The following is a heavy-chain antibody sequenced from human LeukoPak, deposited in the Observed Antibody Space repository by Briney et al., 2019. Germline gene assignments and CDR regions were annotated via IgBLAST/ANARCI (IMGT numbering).Heavy chain of an antibody. CDR2: IIPIFGTA. Sequence: SVKVSCKASGGTFSSYAISWVRQAPGQGLEWMGGIIPIFGTANHAQKFQGRVTITADESTSTAYMELSSLGSEDTAVYYCARDYYGSGSYMGFDYWGQGTLVTVSS. J-gene: IGHJ4*02. CDR1: GGTFSSYA. CDR3: ARDYYGSGSYMGFDY. D-gene: IGHD3-10*01. V-gene: IGHV1-69*01.